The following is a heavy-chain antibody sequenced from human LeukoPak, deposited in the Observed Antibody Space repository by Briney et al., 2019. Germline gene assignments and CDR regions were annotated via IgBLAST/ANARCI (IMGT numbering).Heavy chain of an antibody. Sequence: PSETLSLTCTVSGGSISSYYRSWIRQPPGKGLEWIGYIYYSGSTNYNPSLKSRVTISVDTSKNQFSLKLSSVTAADTAVYYCARGRSSYQLLFASNWFDPWGQGTLVTVSS. CDR3: ARGRSSYQLLFASNWFDP. CDR2: IYYSGST. V-gene: IGHV4-59*12. J-gene: IGHJ5*02. D-gene: IGHD2-2*01. CDR1: GGSISSYY.